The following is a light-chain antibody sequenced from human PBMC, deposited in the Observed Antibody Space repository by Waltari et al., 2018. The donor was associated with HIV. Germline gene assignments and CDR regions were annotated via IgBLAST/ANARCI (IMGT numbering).Light chain of an antibody. Sequence: QSVLTQPPSVSGAPAQRVPLSCTGGGPNIEACYYVHWYQHLPASAPKLLIYGGTNRPFGVPDRFSGSKSDTSASLAITALQAEDEADYYCQSYDSSLSSVLFGGGTKLTVL. CDR3: QSYDSSLSSVL. J-gene: IGLJ3*02. V-gene: IGLV1-40*01. CDR1: GPNIEACYY. CDR2: GGT.